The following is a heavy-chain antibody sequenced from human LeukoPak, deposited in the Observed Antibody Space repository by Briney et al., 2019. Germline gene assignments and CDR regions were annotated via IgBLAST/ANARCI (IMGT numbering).Heavy chain of an antibody. CDR2: IYTSGST. V-gene: IGHV4-4*07. CDR1: GGSISSYY. Sequence: SETLSLTCTVSGGSISSYYWSWIRQPAGKGLEWIGRIYTSGSTNYNPSHKSRVTMSVDTSKNQFSLKLSSVTAADTAVYYCARVRGDSSGYYYGITIFDYWGQGTLVTVSS. J-gene: IGHJ4*02. D-gene: IGHD3-22*01. CDR3: ARVRGDSSGYYYGITIFDY.